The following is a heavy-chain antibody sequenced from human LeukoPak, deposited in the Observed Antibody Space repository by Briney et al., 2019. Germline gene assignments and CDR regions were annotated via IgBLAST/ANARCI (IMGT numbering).Heavy chain of an antibody. J-gene: IGHJ6*02. CDR2: ISGSGGST. Sequence: PGGCLRLSCAASGFTFSSYAMSWVRQAPGKGLEWVSAISGSGGSTYYADSVKGRFTISRDNSKNTLYLQMNSLRAEDTAVYYCAKAAMVSSYYYYYGMDVWGQGTTVTVSS. CDR1: GFTFSSYA. D-gene: IGHD5-18*01. V-gene: IGHV3-23*01. CDR3: AKAAMVSSYYYYYGMDV.